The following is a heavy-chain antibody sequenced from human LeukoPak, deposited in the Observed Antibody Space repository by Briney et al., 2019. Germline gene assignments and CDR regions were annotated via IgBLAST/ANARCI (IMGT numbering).Heavy chain of an antibody. CDR3: ARTRGSHISMAYLDY. Sequence: ASVKVSCKASGCTFSDNFIHWVRQAPGQGLEWMGWINPNNGDTNYAQKFQGRVTVTRDTSISTAYMELSSLRSDDTAVYYCARTRGSHISMAYLDYWGQGTLVTVSS. CDR1: GCTFSDNF. V-gene: IGHV1-2*02. D-gene: IGHD2/OR15-2a*01. CDR2: INPNNGDT. J-gene: IGHJ4*02.